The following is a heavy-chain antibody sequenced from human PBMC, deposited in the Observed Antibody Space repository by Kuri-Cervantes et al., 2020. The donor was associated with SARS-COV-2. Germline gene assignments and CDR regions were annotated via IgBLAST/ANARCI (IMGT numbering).Heavy chain of an antibody. CDR1: GFTFSSYA. Sequence: GESLKISCAASGFTFSSYAVSWVRQAPGKGLEWVSAISGSGGSTYYADSVKGRFTISRDNSKNTLYLQMSSLRAEDTAVYYCAREESTHYYYYGMDVWGQGTTVTVSS. V-gene: IGHV3-23*01. CDR3: AREESTHYYYYGMDV. D-gene: IGHD2-2*01. CDR2: ISGSGGST. J-gene: IGHJ6*02.